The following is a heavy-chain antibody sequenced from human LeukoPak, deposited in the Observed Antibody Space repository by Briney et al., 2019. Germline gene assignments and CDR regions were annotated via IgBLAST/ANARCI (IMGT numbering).Heavy chain of an antibody. CDR3: AREGPRDPDAFDI. CDR1: GFTFSSYS. Sequence: GGSLRLSCAASGFTFSSYSMNWVRQAPGKGLEWVSYISSSSTIYYADSVKGRFTISRDNAKNSLFLQMNSLRDEDTAVFYCAREGPRDPDAFDIWGQGTMVTVSS. CDR2: ISSSSTI. V-gene: IGHV3-48*02. J-gene: IGHJ3*02.